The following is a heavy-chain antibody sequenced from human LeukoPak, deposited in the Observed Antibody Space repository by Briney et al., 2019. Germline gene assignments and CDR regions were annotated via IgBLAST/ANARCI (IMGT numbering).Heavy chain of an antibody. CDR3: ARYCSGGSCGAFDI. V-gene: IGHV3-21*01. CDR2: ISSSSSYI. CDR1: GFTFSSYS. Sequence: AGGSLRLSCAASGFTFSSYSMNWVRQAPGKGLEWVSSISSSSSYIYYADSVKGRFTISRDNAKNSLYLQMNSLRAEDTAVYYCARYCSGGSCGAFDIWGQGTMVTVSS. J-gene: IGHJ3*02. D-gene: IGHD2-15*01.